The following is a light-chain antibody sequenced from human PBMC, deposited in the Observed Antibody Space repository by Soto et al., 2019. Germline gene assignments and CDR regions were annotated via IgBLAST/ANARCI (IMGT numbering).Light chain of an antibody. V-gene: IGKV3-20*01. CDR1: QSISSSL. CDR3: QQHGISHIT. J-gene: IGKJ5*01. CDR2: GAS. Sequence: SVVTQSPCTLSLYPGERAIISCRASQSISSSLLAWYQQKPGQAPRLLIFGASSRATGIPDRFSGSGSGTDFTLTISRLEPEDFAVYYCQQHGISHITFGQGTRLEIK.